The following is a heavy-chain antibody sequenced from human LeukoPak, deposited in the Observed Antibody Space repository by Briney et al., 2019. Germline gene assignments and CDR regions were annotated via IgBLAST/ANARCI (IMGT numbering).Heavy chain of an antibody. V-gene: IGHV3-48*01. CDR3: ARDRWTAMKD. CDR2: ISIPGTTT. CDR1: GFTFSNYA. D-gene: IGHD5-18*01. Sequence: GGSLRLSCAASGFTFSNYAMIWVRQAPGKGLEWVSIISIPGTTTYYADSVKGRFTISRDNAKNSLWLQMNSLRAEDTAVYYCARDRWTAMKDWGPGTLVTVSS. J-gene: IGHJ4*02.